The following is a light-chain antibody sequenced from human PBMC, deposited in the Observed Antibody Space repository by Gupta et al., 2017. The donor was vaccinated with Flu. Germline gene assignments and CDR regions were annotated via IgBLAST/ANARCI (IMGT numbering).Light chain of an antibody. CDR2: GAS. CDR3: QHMSSSPCT. J-gene: IGKJ2*02. V-gene: IGKV3-20*01. CDR1: QNVRSNY. Sequence: GTMYLSTGERATLSCRASQNVRSNYLDWYQQKPGQAPRLLIYGASNSASGIPDRCSGSGAGKDFTLTIRRREHEDAAVYYCQHMSSSPCTFGQGTKVEIK.